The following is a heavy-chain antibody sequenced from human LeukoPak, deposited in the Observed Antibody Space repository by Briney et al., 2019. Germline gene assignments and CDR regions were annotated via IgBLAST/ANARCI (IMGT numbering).Heavy chain of an antibody. D-gene: IGHD3-22*01. V-gene: IGHV3-21*01. CDR1: GFTFSSYS. CDR3: ARGMIDHIRYHYYGMDV. CDR2: ISSSSSYI. J-gene: IGHJ6*02. Sequence: GGSLRLSCAASGFTFSSYSMNWVRQAPGKGLEWVSSISSSSSYIYYADSVKGRFTISRDNAKNSLYLQMNSLRAEDTAVYYCARGMIDHIRYHYYGMDVWGQGTTVTVSS.